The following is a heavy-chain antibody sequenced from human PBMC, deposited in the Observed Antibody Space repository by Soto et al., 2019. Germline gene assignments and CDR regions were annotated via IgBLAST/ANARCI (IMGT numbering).Heavy chain of an antibody. D-gene: IGHD3-22*01. V-gene: IGHV3-21*01. CDR3: ARGYDSSGYLFDY. J-gene: IGHJ4*02. CDR2: ISSSSSYI. Sequence: EVQLVESGGGLVKPGGSLRLSCAASGFTFSSYSMNWVRQAPGKGLEWVSSISSSSSYIYYADSVKGRFTISRDNAKNSLYLQMNSLRAEDTAVYYCARGYDSSGYLFDYWGQGTLVTVPS. CDR1: GFTFSSYS.